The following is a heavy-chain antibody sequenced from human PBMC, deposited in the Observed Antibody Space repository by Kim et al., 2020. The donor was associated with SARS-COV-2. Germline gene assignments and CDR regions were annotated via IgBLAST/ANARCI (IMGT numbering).Heavy chain of an antibody. CDR3: TRRDEVFGELLFGSYYYYGMDV. CDR2: IRSKANSYAT. J-gene: IGHJ6*02. CDR1: GFTFSGSA. Sequence: GGSLRLSCAASGFTFSGSAMHWVRQASGKGLEWVGRIRSKANSYATAYAASVKGRFTISRDDSKNTAYLQMNSLKTEDTAVYYCTRRDEVFGELLFGSYYYYGMDVWGQGTTVTVSS. V-gene: IGHV3-73*01. D-gene: IGHD3-10*02.